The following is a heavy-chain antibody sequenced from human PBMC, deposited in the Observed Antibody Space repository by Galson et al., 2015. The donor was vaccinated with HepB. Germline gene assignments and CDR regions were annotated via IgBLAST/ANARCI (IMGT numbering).Heavy chain of an antibody. Sequence: SLRLSCAASGFTFSSYWMHWVRQAPGKGLVWVSRINSDGSSTSYADSVKGRFTISRDNAKNTLYLQMNSLRAEDTAVYYCARERVAAIYYYYGMDVWGQGTTVTVSS. J-gene: IGHJ6*02. CDR2: INSDGSST. CDR1: GFTFSSYW. D-gene: IGHD2-15*01. V-gene: IGHV3-74*01. CDR3: ARERVAAIYYYYGMDV.